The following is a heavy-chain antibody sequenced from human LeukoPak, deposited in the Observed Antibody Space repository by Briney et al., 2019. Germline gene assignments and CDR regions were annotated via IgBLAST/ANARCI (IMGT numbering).Heavy chain of an antibody. D-gene: IGHD3-9*01. CDR3: ARDGDILTGYYPHYYMDV. J-gene: IGHJ6*03. Sequence: PGRSLRLSCAPSGFTFSSYGMSWVRQAPGKGLEWVSAISGSGGSTYYADFVKGRFTISRDNAKNPLYLQMNSLRAEDTAVYYCARDGDILTGYYPHYYMDVWGKGTTVTVSS. V-gene: IGHV3-23*01. CDR1: GFTFSSYG. CDR2: ISGSGGST.